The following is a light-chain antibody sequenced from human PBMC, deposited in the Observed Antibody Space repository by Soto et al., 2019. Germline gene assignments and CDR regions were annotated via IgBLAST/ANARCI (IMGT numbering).Light chain of an antibody. Sequence: QSVLTQAPAVSGAPGQRVTISCTGSNSNIGAGYDVHWYQQLPGTAPKLLIYGNSNRPSGVPDRFSGSKSVTSASLAITGLQAEDEADYYCQSYDSSLSGSVFGTGTKVTV. CDR2: GNS. CDR3: QSYDSSLSGSV. V-gene: IGLV1-40*01. J-gene: IGLJ1*01. CDR1: NSNIGAGYD.